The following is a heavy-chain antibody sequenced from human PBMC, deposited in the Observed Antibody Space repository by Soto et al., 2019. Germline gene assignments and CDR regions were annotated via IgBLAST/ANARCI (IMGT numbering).Heavy chain of an antibody. J-gene: IGHJ5*02. D-gene: IGHD2-2*02. CDR1: GFTFSSYA. CDR3: AKDKFGSSCYSWFDP. V-gene: IGHV3-23*01. Sequence: PGGSLRLSCAASGFTFSSYAMSWVRQAPGKGLEWVSAISGSGGSTYYADSVKGRFTISRDNSKNTLYLQMNSLRAEDTAVYYCAKDKFGSSCYSWFDPWGPGTLVTVSS. CDR2: ISGSGGST.